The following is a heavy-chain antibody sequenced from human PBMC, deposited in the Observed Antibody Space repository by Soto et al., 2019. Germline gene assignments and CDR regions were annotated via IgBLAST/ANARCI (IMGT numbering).Heavy chain of an antibody. J-gene: IGHJ6*02. CDR3: VRERGLSSYYGMDV. Sequence: GDSLRLYFGASGFTLTSYSMNWARQASGKGLEWVASISSSSSHIYHADSVKGRFTISRDNARNSLFLQMNDLRAEDTAVYYCVRERGLSSYYGMDVWGQGNTVTVSS. V-gene: IGHV3-21*01. CDR1: GFTLTSYS. D-gene: IGHD3-10*01. CDR2: ISSSSSHI.